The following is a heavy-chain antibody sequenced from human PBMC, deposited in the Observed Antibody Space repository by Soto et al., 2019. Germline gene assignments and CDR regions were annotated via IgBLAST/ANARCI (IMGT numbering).Heavy chain of an antibody. CDR2: ISWNSGSI. CDR3: AKALSSGFTDFDY. J-gene: IGHJ4*02. CDR1: GFTFDDYA. Sequence: EVQLVESGGGLVQPGRSLRLSCAASGFTFDDYAMHWVRQAPGKGLEWVSGISWNSGSIGYADSVKGRFTISRDNAKNSLYLQMNSLRAEDTALYYCAKALSSGFTDFDYWGQGTLVTVSS. V-gene: IGHV3-9*01. D-gene: IGHD6-19*01.